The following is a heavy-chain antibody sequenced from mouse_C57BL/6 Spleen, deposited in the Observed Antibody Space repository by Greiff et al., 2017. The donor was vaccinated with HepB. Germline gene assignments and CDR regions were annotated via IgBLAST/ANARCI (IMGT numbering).Heavy chain of an antibody. CDR3: ERREDGYHHYDAMDY. CDR2: IDPSDSYT. D-gene: IGHD2-3*01. CDR1: GYTFTSYW. J-gene: IGHJ4*01. V-gene: IGHV1-69*01. Sequence: QVQLQQPGAELVMPGASVKLSCKASGYTFTSYWMHWVKQRPGQGLEWIGEIDPSDSYTNYNQKFKGKSTLTVDKSSSTAYMQLSSLTSEDSAVYYCERREDGYHHYDAMDYWGQGTSVTVSS.